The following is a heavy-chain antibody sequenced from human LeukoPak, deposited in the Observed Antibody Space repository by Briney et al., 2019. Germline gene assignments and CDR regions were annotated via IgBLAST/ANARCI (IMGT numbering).Heavy chain of an antibody. D-gene: IGHD4-17*01. J-gene: IGHJ4*02. CDR3: ARQMLITVTTFDY. CDR1: GFSFSTYW. CDR2: IKSDGSDK. V-gene: IGHV3-7*05. Sequence: PGGSLRLSCAASGFSFSTYWMSWVRQAPGRELEWVANIKSDGSDKYYVASVKGRFTISRDNGRNSLDLQMNGLRAEDMAVYYCARQMLITVTTFDYWGQGTLVTVSS.